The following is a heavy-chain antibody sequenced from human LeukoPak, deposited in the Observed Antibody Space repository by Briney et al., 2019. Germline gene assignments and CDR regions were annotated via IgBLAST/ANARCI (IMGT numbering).Heavy chain of an antibody. CDR2: IYYSGST. CDR3: ARERADLGTEDAFDI. Sequence: PSETLSLTCTVSGGSISSYYWSWIRQPPGKGLEWIGYIYYSGSTNYNPSLKSRVTISVDTSKNQFSLKLSSVTAADTAVYYCARERADLGTEDAFDIWGQGTMVTVSS. J-gene: IGHJ3*02. V-gene: IGHV4-59*01. CDR1: GGSISSYY. D-gene: IGHD1-1*01.